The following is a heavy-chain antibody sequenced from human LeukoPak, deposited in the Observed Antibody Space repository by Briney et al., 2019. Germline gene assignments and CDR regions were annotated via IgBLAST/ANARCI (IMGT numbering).Heavy chain of an antibody. CDR3: ATVYSGSYYFDY. V-gene: IGHV1-69*01. J-gene: IGHJ4*02. Sequence: SVKVSCKASGGTFSSDAINWVRQAPGQGLEWMGGIILIFGAANYAQEFQGRVTITAVESASTVYMELSSLRSDDTAVYYCATVYSGSYYFDYWGQGTLVTVSS. CDR1: GGTFSSDA. CDR2: IILIFGAA. D-gene: IGHD1-26*01.